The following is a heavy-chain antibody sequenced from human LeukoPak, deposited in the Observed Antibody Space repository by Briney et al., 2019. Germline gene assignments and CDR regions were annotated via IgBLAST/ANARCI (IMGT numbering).Heavy chain of an antibody. CDR1: GYTFIDSY. J-gene: IGHJ4*02. CDR2: INPNSGGT. D-gene: IGHD6-19*01. Sequence: GASVKVSCKASGYTFIDSYLHWVRQAPGQGLEWMGWINPNSGGTNYAQKFQGRVTMTRDTSISTAYMELSRLRSDDTAVYYCARDRDSSGWYSSYDYWGQGTLVTVSS. CDR3: ARDRDSSGWYSSYDY. V-gene: IGHV1-2*02.